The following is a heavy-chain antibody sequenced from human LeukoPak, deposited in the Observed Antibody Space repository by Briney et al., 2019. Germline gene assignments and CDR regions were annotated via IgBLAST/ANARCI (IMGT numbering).Heavy chain of an antibody. CDR1: GFTFSNYW. J-gene: IGHJ4*02. D-gene: IGHD6-6*01. Sequence: GGSLRLSCAASGFTFSNYWVHWVRQAPGKGLVWVSRINRDGSTTKYADSVKGRFTVSRDNAKNTLNLQMNSLRAEDTAVYYCARDHETFYSSSPYYFDYWGQGTLVTVSS. V-gene: IGHV3-74*03. CDR2: INRDGSTT. CDR3: ARDHETFYSSSPYYFDY.